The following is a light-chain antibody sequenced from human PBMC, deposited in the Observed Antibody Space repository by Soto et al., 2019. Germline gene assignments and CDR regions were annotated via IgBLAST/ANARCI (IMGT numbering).Light chain of an antibody. CDR1: NSNIGSNS. J-gene: IGLJ3*02. Sequence: VLSQAPSASGTPGQGVTISCSGSNSNIGSNSVNWYQQLPRTSPKLIIFGNNQRPSGVPDRFSGSKSGTSASLAISGLQSEDGADYYCAAWDDSLNGVVFGGGTKVTVL. V-gene: IGLV1-44*01. CDR2: GNN. CDR3: AAWDDSLNGVV.